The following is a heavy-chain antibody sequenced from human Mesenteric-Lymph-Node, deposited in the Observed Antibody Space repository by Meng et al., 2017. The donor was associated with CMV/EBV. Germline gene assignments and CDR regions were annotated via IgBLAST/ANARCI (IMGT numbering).Heavy chain of an antibody. Sequence: GESLKISCASSGFLFSSYGMQWVRQAPGKGLEWVAFIHYDGSKNYYADSVKGRFTISRDNSKNMLYLQMNSLRAEDTAVYYCARARVVGGMDVWGQGTTVTVSS. J-gene: IGHJ6*02. CDR2: IHYDGSKN. CDR3: ARARVVGGMDV. D-gene: IGHD2-15*01. V-gene: IGHV3-30*02. CDR1: GFLFSSYG.